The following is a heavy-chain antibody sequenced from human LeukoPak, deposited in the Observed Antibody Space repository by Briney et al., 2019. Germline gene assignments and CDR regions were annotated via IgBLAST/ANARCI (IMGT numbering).Heavy chain of an antibody. CDR1: GFTFSSYS. D-gene: IGHD6-19*01. CDR3: ARDRISSGWYSPFDY. V-gene: IGHV3-48*01. Sequence: GGSLRLSCAASGFTFSSYSMNWVRQAPGKGLEWVSYISSSSSTIYYADSVKGRFTISRDNAKNSLYLQMNSLRAEDTAVYYCARDRISSGWYSPFDYWGQGTLVTVSS. CDR2: ISSSSSTI. J-gene: IGHJ4*02.